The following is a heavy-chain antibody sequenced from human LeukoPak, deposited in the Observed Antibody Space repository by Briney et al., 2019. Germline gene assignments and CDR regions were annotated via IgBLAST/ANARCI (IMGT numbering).Heavy chain of an antibody. J-gene: IGHJ4*02. CDR1: GYTFTSYG. Sequence: GASVKVSCKXSGYTFTSYGISWVRQPPGQGLEWMGWISAYNGNTNYAQKLQGRVTMTTDTSTSTAYMELRSLRSDDTAVYYCVRAPYDFWSGYYHYWGQGTLVTVSS. V-gene: IGHV1-18*01. CDR2: ISAYNGNT. D-gene: IGHD3-3*01. CDR3: VRAPYDFWSGYYHY.